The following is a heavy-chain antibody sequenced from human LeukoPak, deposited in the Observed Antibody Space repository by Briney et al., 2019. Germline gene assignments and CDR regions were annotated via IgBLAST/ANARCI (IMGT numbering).Heavy chain of an antibody. CDR2: IYYSGST. V-gene: IGHV4-30-4*01. D-gene: IGHD1-26*01. CDR1: GGSISSGDYY. CDR3: ARVPVYSGTYFDY. Sequence: SETLSLTCTVSGGSISSGDYYWSWLRQPPGKGLEWIGYIYYSGSTYFNPSLKSRVTISVETSKNQFSLKLSSVTAADTAVYYCARVPVYSGTYFDYRGQGTLVTVSS. J-gene: IGHJ4*02.